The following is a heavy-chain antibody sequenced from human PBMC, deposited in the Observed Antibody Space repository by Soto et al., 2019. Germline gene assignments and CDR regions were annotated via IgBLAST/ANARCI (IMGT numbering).Heavy chain of an antibody. Sequence: QLQLQESGSGLVKPSQTLSLTCAVSGGSISSGGYSWSWIRQPPGKGLECIGYIYHSGSTYYNPARKSRVPLXVXRSKNQLSLKLSSVPAADTAVYYCARGTTTVTTFDYWGQGTLVTVSS. D-gene: IGHD4-17*01. V-gene: IGHV4-30-2*01. CDR3: ARGTTTVTTFDY. J-gene: IGHJ4*02. CDR1: GGSISSGGYS. CDR2: IYHSGST.